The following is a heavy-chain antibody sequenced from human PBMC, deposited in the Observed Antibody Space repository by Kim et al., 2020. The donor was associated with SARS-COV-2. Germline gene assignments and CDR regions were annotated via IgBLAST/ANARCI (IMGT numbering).Heavy chain of an antibody. CDR3: ARDQVGWYSSDQSDI. J-gene: IGHJ3*02. Sequence: DSVKGRFTISRDNAKNSLYLQMNSLRAEDTAVYYCARDQVGWYSSDQSDIWGQGTMVTVSS. V-gene: IGHV3-48*03. D-gene: IGHD6-25*01.